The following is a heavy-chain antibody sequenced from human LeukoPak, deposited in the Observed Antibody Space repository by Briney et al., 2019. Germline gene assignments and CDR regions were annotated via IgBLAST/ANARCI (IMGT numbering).Heavy chain of an antibody. Sequence: GGSLRLSCAASGFTFSNYGMHWVRQAPGKGLEWVAVMFYDGSKKYYADSVKGRFTISRDNSKNTLDLQMNSLRVEDTAVYYCARDQRSWYFDLWGRGTLVTVSS. J-gene: IGHJ2*01. CDR1: GFTFSNYG. V-gene: IGHV3-33*01. CDR2: MFYDGSKK. CDR3: ARDQRSWYFDL.